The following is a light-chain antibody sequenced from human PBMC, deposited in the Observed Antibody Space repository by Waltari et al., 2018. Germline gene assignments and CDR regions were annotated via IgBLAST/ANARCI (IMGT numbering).Light chain of an antibody. V-gene: IGLV2-23*02. CDR2: DVT. CDR3: CSYAGLGIYV. J-gene: IGLJ1*01. CDR1: SSDVGNYNL. Sequence: QSGLTQPASVSGSPGQSLTISCTGTSSDVGNYNLVSWYQQYPGKAPKLIVYDVTKRTSGGSERFSGHKSGNTASLTISGLQSEDEADYYCCSYAGLGIYVFGTGTKVTVL.